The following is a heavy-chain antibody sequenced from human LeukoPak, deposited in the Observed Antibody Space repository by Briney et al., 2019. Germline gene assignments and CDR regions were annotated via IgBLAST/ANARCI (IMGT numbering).Heavy chain of an antibody. CDR1: GFTFSSYA. J-gene: IGHJ4*02. CDR3: AKDDNEVAVAGPYY. V-gene: IGHV3-23*01. CDR2: ISGSGGST. Sequence: PGGSLRLSCAASGFTFSSYAMSWVRQAPGKRLEWVSAISGSGGSTYYADSVKGRFTISRDNSKNTLYLQMNSLRAEDTAVYYCAKDDNEVAVAGPYYWGQGTLVTVSS. D-gene: IGHD6-19*01.